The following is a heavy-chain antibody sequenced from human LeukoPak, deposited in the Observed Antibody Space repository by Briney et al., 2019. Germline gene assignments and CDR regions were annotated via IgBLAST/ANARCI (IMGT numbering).Heavy chain of an antibody. CDR2: INSDGSST. CDR3: ARGQWLAHYYYYYMDV. J-gene: IGHJ6*03. Sequence: PGGSLRLSCAASGFTFSSYWMHWVRQAPGKGLVWVSRINSDGSSTSYADSVKGRFTISRDNAKNTLYLQMNSLRAEDTAVYYCARGQWLAHYYYYYMDVWGKGTTVTISS. V-gene: IGHV3-74*01. CDR1: GFTFSSYW. D-gene: IGHD6-19*01.